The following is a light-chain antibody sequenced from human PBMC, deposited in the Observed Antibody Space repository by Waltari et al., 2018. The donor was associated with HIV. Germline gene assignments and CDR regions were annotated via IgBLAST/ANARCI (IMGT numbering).Light chain of an antibody. CDR3: QQLNAYLMWT. V-gene: IGKV3-20*01. Sequence: EIVLTQSPGTLSLSPGERATLSCRASQSVSSSYLAWYQQKPGQAPRLLIYGASSRATGIPDRFSGSGAGTDFALTISRLEPEDFAVYYCQQLNAYLMWTFGQGTKVEIK. CDR2: GAS. J-gene: IGKJ1*01. CDR1: QSVSSSY.